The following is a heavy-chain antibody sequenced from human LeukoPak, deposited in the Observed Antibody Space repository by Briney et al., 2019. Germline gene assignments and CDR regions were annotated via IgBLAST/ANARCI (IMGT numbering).Heavy chain of an antibody. Sequence: ASVKVSCKASGGTFSNYAITWVRQAPGQGLEWMGGIIPIFGTANYAQKLQGRVTMTTDTSTSTAYMELRSLRSDDTAVYYCARWDTAMAPLDYWGQGTLVTVSS. CDR2: IIPIFGTA. CDR3: ARWDTAMAPLDY. D-gene: IGHD5-18*01. J-gene: IGHJ4*02. CDR1: GGTFSNYA. V-gene: IGHV1-69*05.